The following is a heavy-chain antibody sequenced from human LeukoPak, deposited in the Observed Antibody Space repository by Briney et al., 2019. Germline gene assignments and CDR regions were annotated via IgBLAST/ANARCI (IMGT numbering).Heavy chain of an antibody. CDR3: ARDGAIFDSRGYYYLW. D-gene: IGHD3-22*01. J-gene: IGHJ4*02. Sequence: ASVKVSCKASGGTFSRSGISWVRQAPGQGLEWMGGIIPIFGTVNYAQKFQGRVTITADESTSTAYMALTSLRSEDTAIYYCARDGAIFDSRGYYYLWWGQGTLVTVSS. V-gene: IGHV1-69*13. CDR1: GGTFSRSG. CDR2: IIPIFGTV.